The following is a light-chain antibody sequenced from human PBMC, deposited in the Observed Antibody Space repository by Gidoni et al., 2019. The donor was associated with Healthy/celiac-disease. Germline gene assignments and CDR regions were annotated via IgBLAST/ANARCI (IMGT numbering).Light chain of an antibody. V-gene: IGKV1-39*01. CDR2: ASS. J-gene: IGKJ2*01. CDR1: QSISSY. CDR3: QQSYSTPYT. Sequence: DLQMTQPPSSLSASVGDRVTITCRASQSISSYLNWYQQKRGKATKLLIYASSSLQSGLPSRFSGSGSGKDFTLTISSLQHEDFATYYCQQSYSTPYTFGQGTKLEIK.